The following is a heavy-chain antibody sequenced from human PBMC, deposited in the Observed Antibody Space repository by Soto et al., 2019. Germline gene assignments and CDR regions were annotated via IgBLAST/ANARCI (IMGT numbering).Heavy chain of an antibody. CDR1: WFTFRKAL. CDR2: IKSKTDGGTT. Sequence: AGGAPRLSCAPPWFTFRKALMNSVPPAPGKGAGWGGRIKSKTDGGTTDYAAPVKGRFTISRDDSKNTLYLQMNSLKTEDTAVYYCTTSGYCSGGSCYSGYYYYGMDVWGQGTTVTVSS. V-gene: IGHV3-15*07. D-gene: IGHD2-15*01. CDR3: TTSGYCSGGSCYSGYYYYGMDV. J-gene: IGHJ6*02.